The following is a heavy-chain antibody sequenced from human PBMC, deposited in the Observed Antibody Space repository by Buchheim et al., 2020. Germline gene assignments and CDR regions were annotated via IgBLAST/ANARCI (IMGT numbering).Heavy chain of an antibody. D-gene: IGHD2-2*01. CDR2: IYTSGST. Sequence: QVQLQESGPGLVKPSQTLSLTCTVSGGSISSGSYYWSWIRQPAGKGLEWIGRIYTSGSTNYNPSLKSRVTISVDTSKNQFSLKLSSVTAADTAVYYCARGSLIVVVPAAISAWFDPWGQGTL. CDR1: GGSISSGSYY. V-gene: IGHV4-61*02. J-gene: IGHJ5*02. CDR3: ARGSLIVVVPAAISAWFDP.